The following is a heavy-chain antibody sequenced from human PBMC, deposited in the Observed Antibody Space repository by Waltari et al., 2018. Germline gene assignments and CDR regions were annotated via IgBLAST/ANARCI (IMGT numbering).Heavy chain of an antibody. Sequence: EVQLVESGGGLVQAGGSLRLSCAASGFSFSSYWMSWVRQAPGKGLEWVANIKQDGSENYYVDSVKVRFTISRDNAKNSLYLQMNSLRADDTAVYYCARDHIVGATNFDYWGQGTLVTVSS. CDR1: GFSFSSYW. J-gene: IGHJ4*02. D-gene: IGHD1-26*01. V-gene: IGHV3-7*03. CDR3: ARDHIVGATNFDY. CDR2: IKQDGSEN.